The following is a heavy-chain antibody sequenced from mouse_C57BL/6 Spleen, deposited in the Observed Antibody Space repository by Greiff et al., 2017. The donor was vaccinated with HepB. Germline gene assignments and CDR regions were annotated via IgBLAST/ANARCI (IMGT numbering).Heavy chain of an antibody. V-gene: IGHV1-81*01. CDR3: ARSRPTWTDYYAMDY. J-gene: IGHJ4*01. CDR2: IYPRSGNT. D-gene: IGHD4-1*02. CDR1: GYTFTSYG. Sequence: VQLQQSGAELARPGASVKLSCKASGYTFTSYGISWVKQRTGQGLEWIGEIYPRSGNTYYNEKFKGKATLTADKSSSTAYMELRSLTSEDSAVYVCARSRPTWTDYYAMDYWGQGTSVTVSS.